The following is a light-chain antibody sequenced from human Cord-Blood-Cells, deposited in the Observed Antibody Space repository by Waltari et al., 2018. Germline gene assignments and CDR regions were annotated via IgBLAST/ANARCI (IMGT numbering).Light chain of an antibody. J-gene: IGKJ2*03. CDR1: QSVSSI. V-gene: IGKV3-15*01. CDR3: QQYNNWPPYS. Sequence: EIVMTQSPATLSVSLGESATLSCRPSQSVSSILAWYQQKPGQAPRLLIYGASTRATGIPARFSGSGSGTEFTLTISSLQSEDFSVYYCQQYNNWPPYSFGQGTKLEIK. CDR2: GAS.